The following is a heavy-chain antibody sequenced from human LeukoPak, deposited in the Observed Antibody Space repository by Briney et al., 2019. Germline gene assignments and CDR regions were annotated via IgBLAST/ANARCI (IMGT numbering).Heavy chain of an antibody. V-gene: IGHV3-23*01. Sequence: PGGSLRVLCAGSGFTFRSSAMHWVRQAPGKGPEWVSGISATGGTTYYADSVKGRFTVSRDNSNNTLYLQMSGLRADDTAIYYCAKDGDGSNTWFGFRGSFDYWGRGALVTVSS. CDR2: ISATGGTT. D-gene: IGHD3-10*01. CDR1: GFTFRSSA. CDR3: AKDGDGSNTWFGFRGSFDY. J-gene: IGHJ4*02.